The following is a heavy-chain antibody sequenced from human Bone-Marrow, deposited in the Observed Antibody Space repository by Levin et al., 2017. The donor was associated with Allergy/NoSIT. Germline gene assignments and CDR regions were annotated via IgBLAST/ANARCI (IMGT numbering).Heavy chain of an antibody. J-gene: IGHJ6*02. CDR1: GYTFTSYD. Sequence: GESLKISCKASGYTFTSYDINWVRQATGQGLEWMGWMNPNSGNTGYAQKFQGRVTMTRNTSISTAYMELSSLRSEDTAVYYCARGLEYSSSSWYYYYGMDVWGQGTTVTVSS. CDR3: ARGLEYSSSSWYYYYGMDV. V-gene: IGHV1-8*01. D-gene: IGHD6-6*01. CDR2: MNPNSGNT.